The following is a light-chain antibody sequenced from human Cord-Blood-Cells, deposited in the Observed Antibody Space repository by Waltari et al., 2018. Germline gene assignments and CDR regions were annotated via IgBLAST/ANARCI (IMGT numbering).Light chain of an antibody. J-gene: IGLJ1*01. Sequence: QSALTQPASVSGSPGQSITISCTGTSSDVGGYNYVLWYQQHPGKAPKLMLYDVSKRPSGVSNRFSASKSGNTASLTISGLQAEDEADYYCSSYTSSSSYVFGTGTKVTVL. CDR3: SSYTSSSSYV. CDR1: SSDVGGYNY. CDR2: DVS. V-gene: IGLV2-14*01.